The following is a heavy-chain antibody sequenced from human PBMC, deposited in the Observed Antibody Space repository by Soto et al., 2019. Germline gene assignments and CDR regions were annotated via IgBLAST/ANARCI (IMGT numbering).Heavy chain of an antibody. CDR1: GITISNYP. J-gene: IGHJ4*02. V-gene: IGHV3-23*01. CDR2: ISGSGDRT. D-gene: IGHD3-22*01. CDR3: VKDDGGYPSTAPH. Sequence: EVQLLESGGGLVQPGGSLRLSCAASGITISNYPMSWGRQAPGKGLDWVSGISGSGDRTYYADSAKGRFTISKDIASNTLSLQPNSLAVEDTDVYFCVKDDGGYPSTAPHWGQGTLVTVSS.